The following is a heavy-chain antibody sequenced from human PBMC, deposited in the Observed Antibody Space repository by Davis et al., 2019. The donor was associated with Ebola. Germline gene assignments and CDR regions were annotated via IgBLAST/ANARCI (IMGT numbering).Heavy chain of an antibody. J-gene: IGHJ3*02. D-gene: IGHD3-22*01. CDR2: ISAYNGNT. CDR1: GGTFSSYA. Sequence: ASVKVSCKASGGTFSSYAISWVRQAPGQGLEWMGWISAYNGNTNYAQKLQGRVTMTTDTSTSTAYMELRSLRSDDTAVYYCARTTEYYYDSSGYYGDAFDIWGQGTMVTVSS. V-gene: IGHV1-18*01. CDR3: ARTTEYYYDSSGYYGDAFDI.